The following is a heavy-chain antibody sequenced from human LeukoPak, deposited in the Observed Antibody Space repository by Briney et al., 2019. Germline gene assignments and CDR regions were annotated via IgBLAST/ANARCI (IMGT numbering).Heavy chain of an antibody. CDR1: GFTVSSNS. D-gene: IGHD1-14*01. CDR3: ARGKRLTLRYYYYYMDV. Sequence: QTGGSLRLSCAASGFTVSSNSMSWVRQAPGKGLEWVSLIYSGGSAYYADSVKGRFTISRDNSKNTLYLQMNSLRAEDTAVYYCARGKRLTLRYYYYYMDVWGKGTTVTVSS. J-gene: IGHJ6*03. CDR2: IYSGGSA. V-gene: IGHV3-53*05.